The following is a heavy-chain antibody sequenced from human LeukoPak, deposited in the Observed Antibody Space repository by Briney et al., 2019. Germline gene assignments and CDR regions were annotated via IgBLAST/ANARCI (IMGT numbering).Heavy chain of an antibody. CDR2: IYYSGST. J-gene: IGHJ3*02. D-gene: IGHD2-2*01. Sequence: SETLSLTCTVSGGSISSYYWSWIRQPPGKGLEWIGYIYYSGSTNYNPSLKSRVTISVDTSKNQFSLKLSSVTAGDTAVYYCARGLRYCSSTSCYSIDAFDIWGQGTMDTVSS. CDR3: ARGLRYCSSTSCYSIDAFDI. CDR1: GGSISSYY. V-gene: IGHV4-59*12.